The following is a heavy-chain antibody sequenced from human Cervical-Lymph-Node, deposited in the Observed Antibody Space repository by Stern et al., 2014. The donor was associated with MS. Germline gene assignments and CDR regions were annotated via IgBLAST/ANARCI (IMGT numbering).Heavy chain of an antibody. CDR3: ARAPYDFTSWYGMDV. J-gene: IGHJ6*02. CDR2: IYVSGST. V-gene: IGHV4-59*02. D-gene: IGHD6-13*01. CDR1: GGSVSSYY. Sequence: VQLLESGPGLVKPSETLSLTCIVSGGSVSSYYWSWIWQPPGQGLEWIGHIYVSGSTNYNPSIQSRVTMSADMTKNQISLKLSSVTAADTAVYYCARAPYDFTSWYGMDVWGQGTTVTVSS.